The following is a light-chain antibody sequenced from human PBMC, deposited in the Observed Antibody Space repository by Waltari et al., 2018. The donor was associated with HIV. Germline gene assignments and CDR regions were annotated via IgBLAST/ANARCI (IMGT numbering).Light chain of an antibody. V-gene: IGLV1-40*01. CDR1: SSNIGAGYD. J-gene: IGLJ1*01. Sequence: QSVLTQPPSVSGAPGQMVIISCTGSSSNIGAGYDVHWYQQLPGTAPKLLIYGNINRPSGVPDRVSGSKSVTSASLAITGLQLEDEADYYCQSYDSRLSGLYVFGTETNVTVL. CDR3: QSYDSRLSGLYV. CDR2: GNI.